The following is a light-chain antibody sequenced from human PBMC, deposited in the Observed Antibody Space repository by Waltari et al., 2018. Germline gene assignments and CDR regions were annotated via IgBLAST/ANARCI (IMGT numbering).Light chain of an antibody. CDR2: KAS. V-gene: IGKV1-5*03. J-gene: IGKJ1*01. CDR1: ESISSW. CDR3: QQYDTFSAT. Sequence: DIQMTQSPSTLSASVGDRVTISRRASESISSWLAWYQQRPGKAPRLLIYKASRLESGVPSRFSGSGSGTEFTLTITSLQPDDFATYYCQQYDTFSATFGPGTTVEI.